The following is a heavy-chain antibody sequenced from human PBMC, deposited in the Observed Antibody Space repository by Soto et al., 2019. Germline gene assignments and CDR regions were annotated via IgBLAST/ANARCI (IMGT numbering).Heavy chain of an antibody. D-gene: IGHD2-2*01. Sequence: AQAMPLSCNVSGYTFTDYWIGWVRQLPGQGLEWMGIIYPGDSDTRYSPSFQGHVTITVDKSTNTAYLHWNTLRASDTAMYYCARPISNVRYPYYLMDVWGEGTKVTV. J-gene: IGHJ6*02. CDR2: IYPGDSDT. CDR3: ARPISNVRYPYYLMDV. V-gene: IGHV5-51*01. CDR1: GYTFTDYW.